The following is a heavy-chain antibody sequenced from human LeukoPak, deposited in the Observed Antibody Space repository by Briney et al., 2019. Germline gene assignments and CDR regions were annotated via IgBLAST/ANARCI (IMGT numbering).Heavy chain of an antibody. CDR1: GFTFSSYA. CDR2: IGVSRSYI. CDR3: ARVLGYSSSSLIEY. J-gene: IGHJ4*02. Sequence: GGSLRLSCAASGFTFSSYAMNWVRQAPGKGLEWVSSIGVSRSYIYYADSVKGRFSISRDNAKNSLYLQMSSLRAEDTAIYYCARVLGYSSSSLIEYWGQGTLVTVSS. V-gene: IGHV3-21*01. D-gene: IGHD6-6*01.